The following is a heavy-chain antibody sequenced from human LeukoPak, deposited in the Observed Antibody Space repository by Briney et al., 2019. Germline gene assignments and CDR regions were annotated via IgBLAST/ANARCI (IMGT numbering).Heavy chain of an antibody. CDR1: GYTFTVYY. CDR2: INPNSGGT. Sequence: ASVKVSCKASGYTFTVYYLHWVRQGPGQGLEWMGWINPNSGGTSCAQKYQGRVTMTRDTSISTAYMELSSLRSDDTAVYFCARLLYSSGWYYYFDYWGQGTLVTVSS. D-gene: IGHD6-19*01. J-gene: IGHJ4*02. CDR3: ARLLYSSGWYYYFDY. V-gene: IGHV1-2*02.